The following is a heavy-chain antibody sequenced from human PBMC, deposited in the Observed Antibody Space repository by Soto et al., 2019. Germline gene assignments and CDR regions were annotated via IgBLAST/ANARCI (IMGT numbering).Heavy chain of an antibody. V-gene: IGHV1-24*01. CDR2: FDPEDGET. CDR1: GCTLTELS. CDR3: ATGEPRDSSSWYGHFDY. D-gene: IGHD6-13*01. J-gene: IGHJ4*02. Sequence: ASVKVSCKVSGCTLTELSMHWVRQAPGKGLEWMGGFDPEDGETIYAQKFQGRVTMTEDTSTDTAYMELSSLRSEDTAVYYCATGEPRDSSSWYGHFDYWGQGTLVTVSS.